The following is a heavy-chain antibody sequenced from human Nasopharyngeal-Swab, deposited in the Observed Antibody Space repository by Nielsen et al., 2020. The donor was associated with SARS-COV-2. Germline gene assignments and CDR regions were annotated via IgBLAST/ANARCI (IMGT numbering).Heavy chain of an antibody. Sequence: WIRQPPGKGLEWVSSISSSSSYIYYADSVKGRFTISRDNAKNSLYLQMNSLRAEDTAVYYCAKVASGGMDVWGQGTTVTVSS. J-gene: IGHJ6*02. CDR3: AKVASGGMDV. V-gene: IGHV3-21*01. CDR2: ISSSSSYI.